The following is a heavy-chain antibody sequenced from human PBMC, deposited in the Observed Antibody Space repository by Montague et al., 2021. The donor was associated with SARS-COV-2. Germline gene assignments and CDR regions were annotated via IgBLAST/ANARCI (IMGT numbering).Heavy chain of an antibody. CDR1: GFTFSSYQ. D-gene: IGHD3-9*01. CDR2: IRSSGRTI. J-gene: IGHJ4*02. CDR3: GRSRATILWASCFDY. Sequence: SLRLSCAASGFTFSSYQMNWVRLAPGNGREWVSYIRSSGRTIYYADSVKGRFTISRDNTINSLYLQMNSLRAEDTAVYYCGRSRATILWASCFDYWGQGTLVTVSS. V-gene: IGHV3-48*03.